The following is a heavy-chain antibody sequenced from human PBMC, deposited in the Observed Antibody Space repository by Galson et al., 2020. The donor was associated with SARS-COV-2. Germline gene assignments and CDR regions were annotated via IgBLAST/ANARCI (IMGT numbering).Heavy chain of an antibody. CDR3: GTCYSPNYFDF. V-gene: IGHV5-51*01. D-gene: IGHD2-15*01. J-gene: IGHJ4*02. CDR1: GYSFTTYW. CDR2: IYPGDSDT. Sequence: GESLKISCRGSGYSFTTYWIGWVRQMPGKGLEWMGIIYPGDSDTRYSPSFQGQVTISADKSISTAYLQWSSLKASDTAMYYCGTCYSPNYFDFWGQGTLVTVSS.